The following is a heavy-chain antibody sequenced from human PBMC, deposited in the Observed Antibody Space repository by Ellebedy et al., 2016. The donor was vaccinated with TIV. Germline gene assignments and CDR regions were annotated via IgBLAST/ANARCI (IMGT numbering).Heavy chain of an antibody. CDR2: INEDGNEI. CDR3: MPHPDFDC. Sequence: GESLKISCAASGFTFRSSWMTWVRQPPGKGLEWVANINEDGNEIHYVDSVRGRFSISRDNAKNSLYLQMSSLRAEDTAVYYCMPHPDFDCWGQGTLVIVSS. CDR1: GFTFRSSW. V-gene: IGHV3-7*01. J-gene: IGHJ4*02. D-gene: IGHD2-2*01.